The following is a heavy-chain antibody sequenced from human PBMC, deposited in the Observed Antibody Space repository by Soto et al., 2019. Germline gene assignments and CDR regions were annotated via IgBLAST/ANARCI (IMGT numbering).Heavy chain of an antibody. Sequence: QVQLVQSGAEVKKPGSSVTVSCKASGGTFSSYTISWVRQAPGQGLEWMGGIIPIFGTANYAQKFQGRVTIIADESTSTAYMELSSLRSEDTAVYYCARGNHRWLQLWYFDLWGRGTLVTVSS. V-gene: IGHV1-69*12. CDR1: GGTFSSYT. CDR2: IIPIFGTA. CDR3: ARGNHRWLQLWYFDL. D-gene: IGHD5-12*01. J-gene: IGHJ2*01.